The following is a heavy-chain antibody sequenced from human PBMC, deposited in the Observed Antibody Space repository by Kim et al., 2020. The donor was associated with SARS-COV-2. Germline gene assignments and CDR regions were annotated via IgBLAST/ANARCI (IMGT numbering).Heavy chain of an antibody. Sequence: RQPPGKGLEWIGYIFYSGSTYYTPSLKSRVTISVDTSKNQFSLKLSSVTAADTAVYYCARARITMIVVVQELDYWGQGTLVTVSS. V-gene: IGHV4-30-4*01. CDR2: IFYSGST. D-gene: IGHD3-22*01. J-gene: IGHJ4*02. CDR3: ARARITMIVVVQELDY.